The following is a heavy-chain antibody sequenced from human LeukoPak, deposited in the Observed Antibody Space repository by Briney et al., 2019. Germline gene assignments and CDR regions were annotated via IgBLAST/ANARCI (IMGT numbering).Heavy chain of an antibody. J-gene: IGHJ4*02. CDR1: GYSFANFW. D-gene: IGHD1-26*01. Sequence: GESLKISCKGSGYSFANFWIAWVRQMPGKGLEWMGSIYPGDSDTRYRPSFQGQVTISVDTSIATAYLQWSSLQASDTAMYFCARLADTTCWGQGTLVTVSS. CDR3: ARLADTTC. V-gene: IGHV5-51*01. CDR2: IYPGDSDT.